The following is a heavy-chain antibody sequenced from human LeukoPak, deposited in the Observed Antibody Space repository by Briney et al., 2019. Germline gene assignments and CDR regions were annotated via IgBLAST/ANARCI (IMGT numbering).Heavy chain of an antibody. Sequence: SVKVSCKASGGTFSSYAISWVRQAPGQGLEWMGRIIPILGVANYAQKFQGRVTITADKSTSTAYMELSSLRSEDTAVYYCARAYYYDSSGYCDYWGQGTLVTVSS. CDR1: GGTFSSYA. CDR2: IIPILGVA. J-gene: IGHJ4*02. CDR3: ARAYYYDSSGYCDY. D-gene: IGHD3-22*01. V-gene: IGHV1-69*04.